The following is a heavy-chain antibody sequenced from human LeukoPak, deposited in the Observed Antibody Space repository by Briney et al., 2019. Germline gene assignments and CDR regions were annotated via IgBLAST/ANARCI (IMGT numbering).Heavy chain of an antibody. CDR2: INHSGST. D-gene: IGHD3-3*01. Sequence: SETLSLTCTVSGGSISSGGYYWSWIRQPPGKGLEWIGEINHSGSTNYNPSLKSRVTISVVTSKNQFSLKLSSVTAADTAVYYCARGIRREWLLVPYNWFDPWGQGTLVTVSS. CDR1: GGSISSGGYY. CDR3: ARGIRREWLLVPYNWFDP. V-gene: IGHV4-39*07. J-gene: IGHJ5*02.